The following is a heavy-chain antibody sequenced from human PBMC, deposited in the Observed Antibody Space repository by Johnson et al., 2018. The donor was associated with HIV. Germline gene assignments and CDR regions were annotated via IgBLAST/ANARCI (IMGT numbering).Heavy chain of an antibody. J-gene: IGHJ3*02. CDR3: ARVRRGSNLGAFDI. Sequence: QVQLVESGGGLVQPGGSLRLSCAASGFTFSSSAMHWVRQAPGKGLEYVSAISSDGGTTYSDNSVRGCFTISRDNSKNTLYLQMNSRRAEDTAVYYCARVRRGSNLGAFDIWGQGTMVTVSS. D-gene: IGHD2-15*01. V-gene: IGHV3-64*04. CDR2: ISSDGGTT. CDR1: GFTFSSSA.